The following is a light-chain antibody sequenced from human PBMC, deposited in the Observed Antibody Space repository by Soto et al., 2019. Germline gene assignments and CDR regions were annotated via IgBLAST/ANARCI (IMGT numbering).Light chain of an antibody. Sequence: DIQMTQSPSSLSASVGDRVTITCRASQSISSYLNWYQQKPGKAPKLLIYAASSLQSGVPSRFSGSGSGTDFTLTISSLQPEDFATYYGQQSYSTPLMYAFGQGTKLESK. V-gene: IGKV1-39*01. CDR1: QSISSY. CDR2: AAS. J-gene: IGKJ2*01. CDR3: QQSYSTPLMYA.